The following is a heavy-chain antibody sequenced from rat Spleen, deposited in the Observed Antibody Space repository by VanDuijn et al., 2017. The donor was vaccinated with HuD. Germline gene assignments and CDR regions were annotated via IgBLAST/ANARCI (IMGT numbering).Heavy chain of an antibody. V-gene: IGHV5-31*01. J-gene: IGHJ2*01. CDR3: ARQDLYYFDY. D-gene: IGHD3-1*01. CDR2: ISTGGGNT. CDR1: GFTFNKYW. Sequence: EVKLVESGGGLVQPGRSLQLSCVASGFTFNKYWMTWIRQAPGEGLEWVASISTGGGNTYYRDSVKGRFTISRDNAKNTQYLQMDSLRSEDTATYYCARQDLYYFDYWGQGVMVTGSS.